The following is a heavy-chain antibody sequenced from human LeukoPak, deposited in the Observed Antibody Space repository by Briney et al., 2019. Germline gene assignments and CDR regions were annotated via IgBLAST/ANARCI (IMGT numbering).Heavy chain of an antibody. CDR3: ARESGDHAASFDP. D-gene: IGHD3-10*01. J-gene: IGHJ5*02. V-gene: IGHV4-38-2*02. CDR1: GYSISSGYY. Sequence: SETLSLTCTVSGYSISSGYYWGWIRQPPGKGLEWIGSIYHSGSTYYNPSLKSRVTISVDTSKNQFSLKLSSVAAADTAVYYCARESGDHAASFDPWGQGTLVTVSS. CDR2: IYHSGST.